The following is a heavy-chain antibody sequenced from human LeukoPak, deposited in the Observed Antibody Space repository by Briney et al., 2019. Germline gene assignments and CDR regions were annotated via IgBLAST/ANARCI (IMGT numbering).Heavy chain of an antibody. CDR2: IIPILGIA. D-gene: IGHD3-3*01. CDR3: ARDTRGYFDY. Sequence: ASVKVSCKASVGTFSSYTISWVRQAPGQGLEWMGRIIPILGIANYAQKFQGRVTITTDESTSTAYMELSSLSSEDTAVYYCARDTRGYFDYWGQGTLVTVSS. V-gene: IGHV1-69*16. J-gene: IGHJ4*02. CDR1: VGTFSSYT.